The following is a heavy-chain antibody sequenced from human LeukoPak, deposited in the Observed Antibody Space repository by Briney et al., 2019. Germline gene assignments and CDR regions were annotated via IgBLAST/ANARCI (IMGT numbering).Heavy chain of an antibody. CDR2: ISGDGSIT. D-gene: IGHD5-12*01. CDR1: GFTFDDYA. CDR3: AKDNWVATRGHYGFDY. Sequence: PGGSLRLSCAASGFTFDDYAMHWVRQPPGKGLECVSLISGDGSITYYADSVKGRFTISRDNSKNSLYLQMNSLRTEDTALYYCAKDNWVATRGHYGFDYWGQGTLATVSS. J-gene: IGHJ4*02. V-gene: IGHV3-43*02.